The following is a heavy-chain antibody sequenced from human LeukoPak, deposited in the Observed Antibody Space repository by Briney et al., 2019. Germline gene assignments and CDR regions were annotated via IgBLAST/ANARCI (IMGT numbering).Heavy chain of an antibody. Sequence: GGSLRLSCAASGFTFSSYAMSWVRQAPGKGLEWVSAISGSGGSTYYADSVKGRFTISRDNSKNTLYLQMNSLRAEDTAVYYCARSYSYGLGYFDFWGQGTLVTVSS. J-gene: IGHJ4*02. CDR2: ISGSGGST. CDR1: GFTFSSYA. CDR3: ARSYSYGLGYFDF. V-gene: IGHV3-23*01. D-gene: IGHD5-18*01.